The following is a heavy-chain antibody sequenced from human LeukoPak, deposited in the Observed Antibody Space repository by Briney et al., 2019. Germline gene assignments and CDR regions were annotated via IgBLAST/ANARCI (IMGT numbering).Heavy chain of an antibody. CDR3: ARDPSDFWSGYSYFDY. D-gene: IGHD3-3*01. J-gene: IGHJ4*02. V-gene: IGHV3-30*04. CDR1: GFTFSSYA. CDR2: ISYDGSNK. Sequence: GGSLRLSCAASGFTFSSYAMHWVRQAPGKGLEWVAVISYDGSNKYYADSVKGRFTISRDNSKNTLYLQMNSLRAEDTAVYYCARDPSDFWSGYSYFDYWGQGTLVTVSS.